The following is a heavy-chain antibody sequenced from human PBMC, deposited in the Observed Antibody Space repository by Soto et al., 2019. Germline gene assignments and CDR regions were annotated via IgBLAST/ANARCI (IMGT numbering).Heavy chain of an antibody. CDR3: ASGVDAGVDV. V-gene: IGHV1-8*01. CDR1: GYTFTSYD. J-gene: IGHJ6*02. Sequence: QVQLVQSGAEVTKPGASVKVSCKASGYTFTSYDINWVRQATGQGLEWMGWMSPNSGATAYAQKFQGSVTMPRDTSISTAYMELSNLRSEDTSIYYCASGVDAGVDVWGQGSTVTVSS. CDR2: MSPNSGAT. D-gene: IGHD2-8*01.